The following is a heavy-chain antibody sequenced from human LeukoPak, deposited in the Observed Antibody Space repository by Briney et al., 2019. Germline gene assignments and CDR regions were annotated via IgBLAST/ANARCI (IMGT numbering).Heavy chain of an antibody. CDR3: ARDNWNNYMDV. V-gene: IGHV3-30-3*01. D-gene: IGHD1-20*01. J-gene: IGHJ6*03. CDR1: GFTFSSYA. Sequence: PGGSLRLSCAASGFTFSSYAMHWVRQAPGKGLEWVAVISYDGSNKYYADSVKGRFTISRDNSKNTLYLQMNSLRAEDTAVYYCARDNWNNYMDVWGKGTTVTVSS. CDR2: ISYDGSNK.